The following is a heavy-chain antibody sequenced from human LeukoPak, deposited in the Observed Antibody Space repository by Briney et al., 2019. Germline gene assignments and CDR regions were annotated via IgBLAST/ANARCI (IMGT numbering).Heavy chain of an antibody. J-gene: IGHJ6*04. Sequence: SEALSLTCTVSGGSISSYYWSWIRQPAGKGLEWIGRIYTSGSTNYNPSLKSRVTMSVDTSKNQFSLKLYSVTAADTAVYYCARVAPITIFGVIEQDVWGKGTTVTVSS. V-gene: IGHV4-4*07. CDR1: GGSISSYY. D-gene: IGHD3-3*01. CDR2: IYTSGST. CDR3: ARVAPITIFGVIEQDV.